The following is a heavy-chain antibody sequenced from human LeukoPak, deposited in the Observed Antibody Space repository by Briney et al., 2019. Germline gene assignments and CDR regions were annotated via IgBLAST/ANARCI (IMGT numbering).Heavy chain of an antibody. J-gene: IGHJ4*02. CDR2: ISISGGTT. V-gene: IGHV3-23*01. CDR3: AKEEVPNDY. Sequence: SGGSLRLSCEVSGFTFSNSAMSWVCQAPGKGLEWVSGISISGGTTYYAASVKGRFTISRDNSKNTVYLQLNSLRAEDTAVYYCAKEEVPNDYWGQGTLVTVSS. D-gene: IGHD2-2*01. CDR1: GFTFSNSA.